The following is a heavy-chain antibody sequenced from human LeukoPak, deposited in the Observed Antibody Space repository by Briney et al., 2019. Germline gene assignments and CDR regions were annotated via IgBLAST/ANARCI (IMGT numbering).Heavy chain of an antibody. CDR3: ARGSSSAAATAFDI. CDR2: IYYSGST. CDR1: GGSISSGGYY. J-gene: IGHJ3*02. D-gene: IGHD6-13*01. V-gene: IGHV4-61*08. Sequence: PSETLSLTCTVSGGSISSGGYYWSWIRQHPGKGLEWIGYIYYSGSTNYNPSLKSRVTISVDTSKNQFSLKLSSVTAADTAVYYCARGSSSAAATAFDIWGQGTMVTVSS.